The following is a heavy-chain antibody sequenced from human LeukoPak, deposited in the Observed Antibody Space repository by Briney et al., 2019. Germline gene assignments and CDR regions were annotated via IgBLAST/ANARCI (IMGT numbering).Heavy chain of an antibody. CDR3: ARDRYSYGYCPYAFDI. D-gene: IGHD5-18*01. CDR2: INTNTGNP. J-gene: IGHJ3*02. V-gene: IGHV7-4-1*02. CDR1: GYTFTSYA. Sequence: ASVKVSCKASGYTFTSYAMNWVRQAPGQGLEWMGWINTNTGNPTYAQGFTGRFVFSLDTSVSTAYLQISSLKAEDTAVYYCARDRYSYGYCPYAFDIWGQGTMVTVSS.